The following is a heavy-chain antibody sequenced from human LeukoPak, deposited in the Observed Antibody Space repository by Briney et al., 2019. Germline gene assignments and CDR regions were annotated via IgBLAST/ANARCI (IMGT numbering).Heavy chain of an antibody. D-gene: IGHD5-12*01. Sequence: GRSLRLSCAASGFTLSGYGMHWVRQAPGKGLEWVAVILYDGSNQYYADSVKGRFTISRDNSKNTLYLQVNSLRAEDTAVYYCAKDRGRPRVATTLYYFDYWGQGTLVTVSS. CDR3: AKDRGRPRVATTLYYFDY. CDR2: ILYDGSNQ. J-gene: IGHJ4*02. CDR1: GFTLSGYG. V-gene: IGHV3-33*06.